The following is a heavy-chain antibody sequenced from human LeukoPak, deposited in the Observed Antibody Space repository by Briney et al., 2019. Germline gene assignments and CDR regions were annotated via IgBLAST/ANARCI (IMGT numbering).Heavy chain of an antibody. CDR1: GYTFTSYD. Sequence: ASVKVSCKASGYTFTSYDINWVRQATGQGLEWMGWMNPNSGNTGYAQKFQGRVTMTRNTSISTAYMELSSLGSEDTAVYYCATYDFWSSEYDYWGQGTLVTVSS. J-gene: IGHJ4*02. CDR2: MNPNSGNT. D-gene: IGHD3-3*01. V-gene: IGHV1-8*01. CDR3: ATYDFWSSEYDY.